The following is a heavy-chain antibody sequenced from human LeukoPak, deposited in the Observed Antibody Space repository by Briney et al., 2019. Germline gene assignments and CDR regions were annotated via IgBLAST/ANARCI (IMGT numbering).Heavy chain of an antibody. D-gene: IGHD3-9*01. CDR2: ISGSGGST. CDR3: ASLTDPFDY. J-gene: IGHJ4*02. Sequence: GGSLRLSCAASGFTFSSYAMSWVRQAPGKGLEWVSTISGSGGSTYYTDSVQGRFTISRDNSKNTLYLQLSSLSAEDTAVYYCASLTDPFDYWGQGTLVTVSS. V-gene: IGHV3-23*01. CDR1: GFTFSSYA.